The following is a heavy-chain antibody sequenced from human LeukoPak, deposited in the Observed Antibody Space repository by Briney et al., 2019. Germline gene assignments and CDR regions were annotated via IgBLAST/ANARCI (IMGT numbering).Heavy chain of an antibody. J-gene: IGHJ5*02. D-gene: IGHD6-19*01. CDR2: IKQDGSEK. V-gene: IGHV3-7*01. Sequence: GGSLRLSCAASGFTLSNFLMSWVRQAPGKGLEGVANIKQDGSEKYYVGSVKGRFIISRDNAKNSLYLQMNSLRAEDTAVYYCARVKYSSGWEKYNWFDPWGQGTLVIVSS. CDR1: GFTLSNFL. CDR3: ARVKYSSGWEKYNWFDP.